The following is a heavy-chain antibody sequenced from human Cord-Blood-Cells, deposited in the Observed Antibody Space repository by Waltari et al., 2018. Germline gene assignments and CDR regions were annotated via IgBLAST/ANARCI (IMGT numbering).Heavy chain of an antibody. J-gene: IGHJ4*02. D-gene: IGHD1-26*01. Sequence: QVQLVESGGGVVQPGRSLRLSWAASGFTFSSSAMTWVRQAPGKGLEWVAVISYDGSNKYYADSVKGRFTISRDNSKNTLYLQMNSLRAEDTAVYYCARHSGYFDYWGQGTLVTVSS. CDR3: ARHSGYFDY. V-gene: IGHV3-30-3*01. CDR1: GFTFSSSA. CDR2: ISYDGSNK.